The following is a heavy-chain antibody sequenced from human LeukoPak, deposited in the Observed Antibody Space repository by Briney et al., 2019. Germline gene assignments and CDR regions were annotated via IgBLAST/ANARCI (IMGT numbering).Heavy chain of an antibody. CDR3: AKEDTVGSIDY. CDR2: ISTDGSTT. CDR1: GFTFSSYW. J-gene: IGHJ4*02. V-gene: IGHV3-74*01. D-gene: IGHD5-18*01. Sequence: GGSLRLSCAASGFTFSSYWMHWVRQAPGKGLVWVSRISTDGSTTTYADSVKGRFTISRDNSKNTLYLQMNSLRAEDTAVYYCAKEDTVGSIDYWGQGTLVTVSS.